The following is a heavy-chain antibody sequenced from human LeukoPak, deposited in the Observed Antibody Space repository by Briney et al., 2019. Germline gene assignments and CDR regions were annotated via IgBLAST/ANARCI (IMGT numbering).Heavy chain of an antibody. J-gene: IGHJ4*02. V-gene: IGHV3-74*01. Sequence: GGSLRLSCAASGFTFSSYWMHWVRQAPGKGLVWVSRINSDGSSTSYADSVKGRFTISRDNAKNTLYLQMNSLRAEDTAVYYCARDGDGCNPRRYFDYWGQGTLVTVSS. CDR3: ARDGDGCNPRRYFDY. CDR2: INSDGSST. CDR1: GFTFSSYW. D-gene: IGHD5-24*01.